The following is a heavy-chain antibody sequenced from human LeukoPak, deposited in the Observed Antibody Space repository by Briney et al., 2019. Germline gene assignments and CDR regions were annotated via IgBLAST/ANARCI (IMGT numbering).Heavy chain of an antibody. CDR2: ISYDGSNE. Sequence: GGSLRLSCAASGFTFSTYGMHWVRQAPGKGLEWVAVISYDGSNEYYADSVKGRFTISRDNSKDTLYLQMSSLGAEDTAVYYCAKEFNRGLPDYWGQGTLVAVPS. CDR3: AKEFNRGLPDY. V-gene: IGHV3-30*18. J-gene: IGHJ4*02. CDR1: GFTFSTYG. D-gene: IGHD2-21*01.